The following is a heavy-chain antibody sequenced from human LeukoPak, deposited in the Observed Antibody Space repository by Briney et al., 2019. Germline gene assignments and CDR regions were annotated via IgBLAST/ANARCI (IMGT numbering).Heavy chain of an antibody. D-gene: IGHD1-26*01. J-gene: IGHJ4*02. CDR2: IRNKANSYTT. V-gene: IGHV3-72*01. Sequence: GGSLRLSCAASGFTFSDHYFDWVRQAPGKGLEWVGRIRNKANSYTTEYAASVKGRFTISSDDSKNSLYLQMNSLRTEDTAVCYCVSEGTSPSGKFDYWGQGTLVTVSS. CDR1: GFTFSDHY. CDR3: VSEGTSPSGKFDY.